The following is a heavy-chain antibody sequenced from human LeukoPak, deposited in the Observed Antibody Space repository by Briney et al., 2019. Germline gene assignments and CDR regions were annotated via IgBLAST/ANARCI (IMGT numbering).Heavy chain of an antibody. CDR2: ISGRGDSS. CDR3: AKSLFMRDSSGKADY. CDR1: GFTFSSYA. J-gene: IGHJ4*02. Sequence: GGSLRLSCAASGFTFSSYAMSWVRQAPGKGLEWVSAISGRGDSSYSAGSVKGRFTISRDNSKNTLYLQMSSLRDDDTAVYYCAKSLFMRDSSGKADYWGQGTLVTVSS. D-gene: IGHD3-22*01. V-gene: IGHV3-23*01.